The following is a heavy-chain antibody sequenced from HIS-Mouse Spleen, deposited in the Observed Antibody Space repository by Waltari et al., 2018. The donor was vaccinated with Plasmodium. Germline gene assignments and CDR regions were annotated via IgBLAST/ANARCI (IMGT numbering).Heavy chain of an antibody. V-gene: IGHV3-7*01. J-gene: IGHJ3*02. D-gene: IGHD7-27*01. CDR2: IKQDGSTK. Sequence: EVQLVESGGGLVQPGGSLRLSCAASGFTFSSYWMSWVRRAPGKGLEWVANIKQDGSTKYYGDSVKGRFTISRDNAKNSLYLQMNSLRAEDTAVYYCARLRRANWGMADAFDIWGQGTMVTVSS. CDR3: ARLRRANWGMADAFDI. CDR1: GFTFSSYW.